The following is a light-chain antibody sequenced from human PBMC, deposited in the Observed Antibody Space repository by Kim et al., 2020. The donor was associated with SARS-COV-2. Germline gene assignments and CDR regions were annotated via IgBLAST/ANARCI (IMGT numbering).Light chain of an antibody. V-gene: IGLV3-21*04. CDR2: YDS. J-gene: IGLJ2*01. CDR3: QVWDTGSDHVV. CDR1: NIGSKT. Sequence: APGKTARITCGRNNIGSKTVHWYQQKPGQAPVLVIFYDSDRPSGIPERLSGSNSGDTATLTISRVEAGDGADYYCQVWDTGSDHVVFGGGTQLTVL.